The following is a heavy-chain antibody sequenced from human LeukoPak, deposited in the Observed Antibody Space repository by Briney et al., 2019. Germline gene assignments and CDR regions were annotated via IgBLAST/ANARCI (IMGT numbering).Heavy chain of an antibody. V-gene: IGHV4-61*02. CDR1: GGSISSGSYY. Sequence: SQTLSLTCTVSGGSISSGSYYWSWIRQPAGKGLEWIGRIYTSGSTNYNPFLKSRVTISVDRSKNQFSLMLRSVTAADTAVYYCARAVGSSESNWFDPWGQGTLATVSS. D-gene: IGHD1-26*01. CDR2: IYTSGST. J-gene: IGHJ5*02. CDR3: ARAVGSSESNWFDP.